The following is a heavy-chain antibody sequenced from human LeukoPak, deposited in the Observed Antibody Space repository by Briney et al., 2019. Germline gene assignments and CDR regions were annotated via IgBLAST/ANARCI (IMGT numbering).Heavy chain of an antibody. CDR1: GFTFGDYA. J-gene: IGHJ4*02. CDR2: IRSKIYGGTP. V-gene: IGHV3-49*04. CDR3: TRDQTPYY. Sequence: GGSLRLSCTASGFTFGDYAMTWVRQAPGKGLEWVGFIRSKIYGGTPEYAASVKGRFTISRDDSKGVAYLQMNSLKTEDTAVYYCTRDQTPYYWGQGTLVAVSS.